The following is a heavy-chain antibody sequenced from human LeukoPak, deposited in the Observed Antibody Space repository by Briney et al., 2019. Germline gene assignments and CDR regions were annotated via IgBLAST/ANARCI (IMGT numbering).Heavy chain of an antibody. J-gene: IGHJ4*02. CDR2: IIPIFGAP. D-gene: IGHD3-10*01. CDR3: ARGSPGYGSASHLDY. Sequence: SVKVSCTASGGTFSSYAIGWVRQAPGQGLEWMGGIIPIFGAPNYAQKFQDRVTITADDSTTTAYMELSSLRSEDTAVYYCARGSPGYGSASHLDYWGQGTLVTVSS. V-gene: IGHV1-69*01. CDR1: GGTFSSYA.